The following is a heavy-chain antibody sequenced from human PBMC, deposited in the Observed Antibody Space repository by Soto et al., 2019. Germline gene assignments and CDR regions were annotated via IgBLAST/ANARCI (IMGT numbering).Heavy chain of an antibody. V-gene: IGHV1-18*01. Sequence: GPEVKKPGASVKVSCKASGCTFSRYGISWVRQAPGQGLEWMGWISGYNGDTKYAQKVQGRVTMTIDTSTYTAYMELRSLTSDDSAIYYCAKNGQPPYYYYGMDVWGQGTTVTVSS. D-gene: IGHD2-8*01. J-gene: IGHJ6*02. CDR1: GCTFSRYG. CDR2: ISGYNGDT. CDR3: AKNGQPPYYYYGMDV.